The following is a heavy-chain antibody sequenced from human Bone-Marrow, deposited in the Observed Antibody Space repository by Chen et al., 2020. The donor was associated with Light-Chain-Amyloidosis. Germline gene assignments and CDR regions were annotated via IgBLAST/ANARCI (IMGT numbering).Heavy chain of an antibody. V-gene: IGHV3-23*04. Sequence: EVQLVESGGGLVQPGGSLRLSCAASGFSFSSYAMSWVRQAPGKGLEWVSGMSGSGGSRYYGDSVKGRLTISRDNSKNALFLQMNSLRAEDTAVYYCAKDISYDDILPGYPADAFDIWGQGTMVTVSS. D-gene: IGHD3-9*01. J-gene: IGHJ3*02. CDR3: AKDISYDDILPGYPADAFDI. CDR2: MSGSGGSR. CDR1: GFSFSSYA.